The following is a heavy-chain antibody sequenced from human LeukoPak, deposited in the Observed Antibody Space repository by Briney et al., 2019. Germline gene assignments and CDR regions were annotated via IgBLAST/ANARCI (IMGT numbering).Heavy chain of an antibody. CDR2: ISGSDGAT. V-gene: IGHV3-23*01. J-gene: IGHJ4*02. CDR1: GFTFSSYG. D-gene: IGHD5-12*01. CDR3: AKDSPVATF. Sequence: PGGSLRLSCAASGFTFSSYGMSWVRQAPGKGLEWVSSISGSDGATYYAESVEGRFTISRDNSKNTLYLQMNSLRAEDTAVYYCAKDSPVATFWGQGTLVTVSS.